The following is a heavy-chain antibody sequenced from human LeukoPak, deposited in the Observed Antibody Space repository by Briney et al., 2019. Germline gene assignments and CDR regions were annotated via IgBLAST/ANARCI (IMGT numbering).Heavy chain of an antibody. CDR2: ISAYNGNT. D-gene: IGHD5-18*01. Sequence: ASVKVSCKASGYTFTSYGISWVRQAPGQGLEWMGWISAYNGNTNYAQKLQGRVTMTTDTSTSTACMELRSLRSDDTAVYYCASYDPSRYSYGYGSYYYGMDVWGQGTTVTVSS. CDR1: GYTFTSYG. J-gene: IGHJ6*02. V-gene: IGHV1-18*01. CDR3: ASYDPSRYSYGYGSYYYGMDV.